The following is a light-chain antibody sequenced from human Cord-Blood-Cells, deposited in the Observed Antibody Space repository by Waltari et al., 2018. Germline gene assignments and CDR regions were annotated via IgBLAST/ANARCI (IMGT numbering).Light chain of an antibody. CDR1: QSVSSY. V-gene: IGKV3-11*01. CDR2: DAS. Sequence: EIVLTQSPATLSLSPGERATLSCRASQSVSSYLAWYQQKPGQGPRLLIYDASNRATGIPARFSGSGSGADFTLTSSSLEPEAFAVDGCQQRSNWLTFGGGTKVEIK. J-gene: IGKJ4*01. CDR3: QQRSNWLT.